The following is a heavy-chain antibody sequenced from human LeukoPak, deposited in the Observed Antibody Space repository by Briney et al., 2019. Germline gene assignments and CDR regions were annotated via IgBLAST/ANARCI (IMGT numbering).Heavy chain of an antibody. Sequence: PGGSLRLSCAASGFTFRTYAMSWVRQAPGKGLEWVSGISDSGDGTYYAESVKGRFTISRDNSKNTVFLQMNSLRAEDTAVYYCAKDRGTGYLDYWGQGTLVTVSS. CDR1: GFTFRTYA. CDR3: AKDRGTGYLDY. D-gene: IGHD3/OR15-3a*01. J-gene: IGHJ4*02. V-gene: IGHV3-23*01. CDR2: ISDSGDGT.